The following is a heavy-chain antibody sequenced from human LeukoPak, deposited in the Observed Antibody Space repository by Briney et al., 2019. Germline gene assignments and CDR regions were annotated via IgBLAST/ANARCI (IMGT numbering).Heavy chain of an antibody. CDR2: INHSGST. V-gene: IGHV4-34*01. D-gene: IGHD5-18*01. J-gene: IGHJ4*02. CDR3: ARGASRGYSYGPRRFDY. CDR1: GGSFSGYY. Sequence: SETLSLTRAVYGGSFSGYYWSWIRQPPGKGLEWIGEINHSGSTNYNPSLKSRVTISVDTSKNQFSLKLSSVTAADTAVYYCARGASRGYSYGPRRFDYWGQGTLVTVSS.